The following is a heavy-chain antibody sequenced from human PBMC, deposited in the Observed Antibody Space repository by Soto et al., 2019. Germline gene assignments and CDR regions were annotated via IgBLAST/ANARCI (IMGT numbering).Heavy chain of an antibody. CDR1: GGSISSYY. CDR2: IYYSGST. J-gene: IGHJ5*02. CDR3: ARTSHGVLALDP. V-gene: IGHV4-59*01. Sequence: SETLSLTCTVSGGSISSYYWSWIRQPPGKGLEWIGYIYYSGSTNYNPSLKSRVTISVDTSKNHFSLKLSSVTAADTAVYYCARTSHGVLALDPWGQGTLVTVS. D-gene: IGHD6-13*01.